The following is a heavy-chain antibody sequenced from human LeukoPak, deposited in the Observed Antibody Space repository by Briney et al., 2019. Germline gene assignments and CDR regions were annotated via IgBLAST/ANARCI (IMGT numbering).Heavy chain of an antibody. CDR3: ARDSAHPGYSYGYGPGSWVGC. J-gene: IGHJ4*02. D-gene: IGHD5-18*01. CDR1: GGSISSYY. CDR2: IYYSGST. Sequence: SETLSLTCTVSGGSISSYYWSWIRQPPGKGLEWIGYIYYSGSTNYNPSLKSRVTISVDTSKNQFSLKLTSVTAADTAVYYCARDSAHPGYSYGYGPGSWVGCWGQGTLVTVSS. V-gene: IGHV4-59*12.